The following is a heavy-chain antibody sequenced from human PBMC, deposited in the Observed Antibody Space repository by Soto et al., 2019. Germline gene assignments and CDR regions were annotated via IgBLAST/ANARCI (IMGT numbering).Heavy chain of an antibody. V-gene: IGHV1-8*01. Sequence: ASVQVSCKASGYTFTSYDINWVRQATGQGHEWMGWMNPNSGNTGYAQKFQGRVTMTRNTSISTAYMELSSLRSEDTAVYYCALPYPLPLRFGELLYPHYYYYYGMDVWGQGTTVTVSS. CDR2: MNPNSGNT. D-gene: IGHD3-10*01. CDR1: GYTFTSYD. J-gene: IGHJ6*02. CDR3: ALPYPLPLRFGELLYPHYYYYYGMDV.